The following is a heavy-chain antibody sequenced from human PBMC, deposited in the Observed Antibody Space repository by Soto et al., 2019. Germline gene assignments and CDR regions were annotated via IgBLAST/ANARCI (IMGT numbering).Heavy chain of an antibody. CDR3: ARSRSGWYWDS. Sequence: QVQLQESGPGLVKPSETLSLTCTVSGDYISSYYWSWIRQPPGKGLEWIAYIYYSGNTNYYPSLKGRVTISVDTSRTHFSLNLSSGTAADTAVYYCARSRSGWYWDSWGQGTLVTVSS. CDR1: GDYISSYY. V-gene: IGHV4-59*01. J-gene: IGHJ4*02. D-gene: IGHD6-19*01. CDR2: IYYSGNT.